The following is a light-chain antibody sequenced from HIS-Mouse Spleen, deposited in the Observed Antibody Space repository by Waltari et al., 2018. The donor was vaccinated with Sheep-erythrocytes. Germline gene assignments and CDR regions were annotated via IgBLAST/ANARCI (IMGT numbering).Light chain of an antibody. CDR3: MIWHSSAWV. V-gene: IGLV5-45*03. Sequence: QAVLTQPSSLSASPGASASLTYTLRSGINVGTYRIYWYQQKPGSPPQYLLRYKSDSDKQQGSGVPRRFSGSKDASANAGILLISGLQSEDEADYYCMIWHSSAWVFGGGTKLTVL. CDR2: YKSDSDK. J-gene: IGLJ3*02. CDR1: SGINVGTYR.